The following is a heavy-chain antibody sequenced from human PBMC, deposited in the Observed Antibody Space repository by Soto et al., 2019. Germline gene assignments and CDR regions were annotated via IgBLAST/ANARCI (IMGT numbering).Heavy chain of an antibody. D-gene: IGHD1-26*01. J-gene: IGHJ4*02. V-gene: IGHV4-39*01. CDR1: GESMSNTAYY. CDR3: ARLKSTYSGSYYGGGFFDY. CDR2: IFYTGSA. Sequence: QLQLQESGPGLVKPSETLSLTCNVSGESMSNTAYYWGWIRQTPGKGLEWIGSIFYTGSAYYNSSLKSRVTISVDTSKNQFSLTLLSVAAADTAFYYCARLKSTYSGSYYGGGFFDYWGQGSLVTVSS.